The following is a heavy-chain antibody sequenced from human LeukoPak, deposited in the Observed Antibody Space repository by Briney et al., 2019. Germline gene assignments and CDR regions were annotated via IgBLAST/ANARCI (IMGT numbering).Heavy chain of an antibody. D-gene: IGHD2-8*02. CDR2: IFHSGST. V-gene: IGHV4-4*02. J-gene: IGHJ4*02. CDR1: GGSISSYNW. Sequence: SETLSLTCAVSGGSISSYNWWTWVRQSPGKGLEWIGEIFHSGSTSYSPSLESRVTMSIDKSKNQFSLKLTSVTAADTAVYYCGRRRLVYCTGSSCFGDYWGQGALVTVSS. CDR3: GRRRLVYCTGSSCFGDY.